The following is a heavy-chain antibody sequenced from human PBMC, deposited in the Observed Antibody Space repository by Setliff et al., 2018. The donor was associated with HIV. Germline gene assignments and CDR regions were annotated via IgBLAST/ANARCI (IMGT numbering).Heavy chain of an antibody. Sequence: PGGSLRLSCAASGFTFSTYAMHWVRQAPGKGLVWVSRINSDGTSTTYADSVKGRFTISRDNAKNTLYLQMNSLRAEDTAVYYCARDLSYDYDRSSDTFDYWGQGTLVTVSS. CDR3: ARDLSYDYDRSSDTFDY. V-gene: IGHV3-74*03. CDR1: GFTFSTYA. J-gene: IGHJ4*02. D-gene: IGHD3-22*01. CDR2: INSDGTST.